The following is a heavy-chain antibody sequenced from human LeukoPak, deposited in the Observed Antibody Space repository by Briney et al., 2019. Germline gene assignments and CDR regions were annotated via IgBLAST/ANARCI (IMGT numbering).Heavy chain of an antibody. CDR2: IYYSGST. J-gene: IGHJ4*02. V-gene: IGHV4-59*06. Sequence: SETLSLTCTVSGGSISSYYWSWIRQHPGKGLEWIGYIYYSGSTYYNPSLASRVTMSLDTSKNQFSLKLSSVTAADTAVYYCARVLGRDGYNYVYWGQGTLVTVSS. D-gene: IGHD5-24*01. CDR1: GGSISSYY. CDR3: ARVLGRDGYNYVY.